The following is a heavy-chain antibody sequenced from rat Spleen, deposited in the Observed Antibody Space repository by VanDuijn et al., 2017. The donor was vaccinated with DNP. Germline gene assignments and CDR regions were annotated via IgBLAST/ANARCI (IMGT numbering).Heavy chain of an antibody. CDR2: IITSGSST. J-gene: IGHJ2*01. V-gene: IGHV5-31*01. D-gene: IGHD1-11*01. Sequence: EVQLVESGGDLVQSGRSLKLSCVASGFTFSNYWMTWIRQVPGKGLEWVASIITSGSSTYYPDSVKDRFTISRDNAKNTLYLQMNSLRSEDTATYYCVRDRRDYGLDYWGQGVMVTVSS. CDR1: GFTFSNYW. CDR3: VRDRRDYGLDY.